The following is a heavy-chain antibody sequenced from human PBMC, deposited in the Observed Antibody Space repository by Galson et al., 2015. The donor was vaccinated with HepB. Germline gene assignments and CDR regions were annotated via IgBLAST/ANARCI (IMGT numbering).Heavy chain of an antibody. Sequence: SLRLSCAASGFNFSNYGMHWVRQAPGKGLEWLAVISYDGTNKYYVDSLKGRFTISRDNSKNTLFLQINSLRPEDTAVYFCAKWGRIQLYGDKTYYYGMYVWGLGTTVTVSS. CDR1: GFNFSNYG. V-gene: IGHV3-30*18. D-gene: IGHD5-18*01. CDR2: ISYDGTNK. J-gene: IGHJ6*02. CDR3: AKWGRIQLYGDKTYYYGMYV.